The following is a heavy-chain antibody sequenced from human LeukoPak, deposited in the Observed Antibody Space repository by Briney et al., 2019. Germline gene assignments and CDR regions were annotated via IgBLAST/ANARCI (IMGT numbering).Heavy chain of an antibody. CDR1: GDSFSTSGYY. V-gene: IGHV4-39*07. CDR2: IYYSGST. Sequence: PSETLSLTCTVSGDSFSTSGYYWVWIRQPPGKGLEWIGSIYYSGSTYYNPSLKSRVTISVDTSKNQFSLKLSSVTAADTAVYYCARGLYRYGRSTFDYWGQGTLVTVSS. D-gene: IGHD2-2*02. CDR3: ARGLYRYGRSTFDY. J-gene: IGHJ4*02.